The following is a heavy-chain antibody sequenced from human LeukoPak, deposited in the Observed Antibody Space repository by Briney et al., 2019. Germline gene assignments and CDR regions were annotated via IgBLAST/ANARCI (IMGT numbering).Heavy chain of an antibody. D-gene: IGHD6-19*01. CDR2: INSDGSST. CDR3: ATVYRSGWYFDH. J-gene: IGHJ4*02. CDR1: GFTFSSYW. Sequence: GGSLRLSCAASGFTFSSYWMHWARQAPGKGLVWVSRINSDGSSTSYADSVKGRFTISRDNAKNTLYLQMNSLRAEGTAVYYCATVYRSGWYFDHWGQGTLVTVSS. V-gene: IGHV3-74*01.